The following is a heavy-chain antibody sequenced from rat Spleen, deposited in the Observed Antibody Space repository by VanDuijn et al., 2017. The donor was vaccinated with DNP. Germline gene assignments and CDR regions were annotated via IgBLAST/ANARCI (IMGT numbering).Heavy chain of an antibody. CDR1: GYSITSHY. CDR2: ISYSGST. V-gene: IGHV3-1*01. D-gene: IGHD1-12*03. Sequence: EVQLQESGPGLVKPSQSLSLTCSVTGYSITSHYWGWIRKFPGNKIEWMGYISYSGSTAYNPSLKSRISITRDTSKNQFFLQLSSVTAEDTATYYCARSWGDDGYPPFAYWGQGTLVTVSS. J-gene: IGHJ3*01. CDR3: ARSWGDDGYPPFAY.